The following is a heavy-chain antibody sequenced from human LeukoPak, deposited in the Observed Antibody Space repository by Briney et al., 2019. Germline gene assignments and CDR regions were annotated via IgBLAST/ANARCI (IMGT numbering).Heavy chain of an antibody. CDR3: AREIWQQLVFGFDY. D-gene: IGHD6-13*01. V-gene: IGHV1-2*02. CDR2: INPNSGGT. Sequence: ASVKVSCKGSGYTFTCYYMDWVRQAQGQGQEWRECINPNSGGTNYAQKFQGMVTMTRDTSISTAYMELSRLRSDDTAVYYCAREIWQQLVFGFDYWGQGTLVTVSS. J-gene: IGHJ4*02. CDR1: GYTFTCYY.